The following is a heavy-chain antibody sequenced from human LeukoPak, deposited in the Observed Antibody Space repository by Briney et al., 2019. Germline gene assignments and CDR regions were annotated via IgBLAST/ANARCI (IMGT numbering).Heavy chain of an antibody. CDR3: ARSGYCSGGSCYSYYYYGMDV. D-gene: IGHD2-15*01. CDR2: IYYSGST. J-gene: IGHJ6*02. Sequence: SETLSLTCTVSGGSTSSGDYYWSWIRQPPGKGLEWIGYIYYSGSTYYNPSLKSRVTISVDTSKNQFSLKLSSVTAADTAVYYCARSGYCSGGSCYSYYYYGMDVWGQGTTVTVSS. CDR1: GGSTSSGDYY. V-gene: IGHV4-30-4*01.